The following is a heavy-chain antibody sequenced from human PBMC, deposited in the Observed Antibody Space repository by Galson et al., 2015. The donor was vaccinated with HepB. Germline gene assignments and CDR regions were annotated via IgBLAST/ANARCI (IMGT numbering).Heavy chain of an antibody. CDR1: GGTFSSYA. D-gene: IGHD3-10*01. Sequence: SVKVSCKASGGTFSSYAISWVRQAPGQGLEWMGGIIPIFGTANYAQKFQGRVTITADESTSTAYMELSSLRSEDTAVYYCAREGGSGSYYNLGHFDYWGQGTLVTVSS. CDR2: IIPIFGTA. V-gene: IGHV1-69*13. J-gene: IGHJ4*02. CDR3: AREGGSGSYYNLGHFDY.